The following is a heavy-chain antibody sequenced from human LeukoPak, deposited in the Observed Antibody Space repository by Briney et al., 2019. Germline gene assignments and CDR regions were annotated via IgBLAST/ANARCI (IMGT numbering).Heavy chain of an antibody. CDR3: ARGKQQLAYYSYYYYMDV. Sequence: PGGSLRLSCAASGFTFSSYSMNWVRQAPGKGLEWVSYISSSSSSIYYADSVKGRFTISRDNAKNSLYLQMNSLRAEDTAVYYCARGKQQLAYYSYYYYMDVWGKGTTVTVSS. CDR2: ISSSSSSI. V-gene: IGHV3-48*01. CDR1: GFTFSSYS. J-gene: IGHJ6*03. D-gene: IGHD6-13*01.